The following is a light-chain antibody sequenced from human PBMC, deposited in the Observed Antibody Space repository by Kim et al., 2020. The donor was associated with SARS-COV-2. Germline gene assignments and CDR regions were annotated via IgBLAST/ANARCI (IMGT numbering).Light chain of an antibody. CDR3: QYYNSYSLIYR. CDR2: KAT. Sequence: DIQMTQSPFTLSASVGDRVTITCRASQSISDWLAWYQQKPGRAPKLLIYKATNLENGVPSRFNGSGSGTEFTLTISRLQPDDLATYFCQYYNSYSLIYRFGQGTKLEI. V-gene: IGKV1-5*03. CDR1: QSISDW. J-gene: IGKJ2*01.